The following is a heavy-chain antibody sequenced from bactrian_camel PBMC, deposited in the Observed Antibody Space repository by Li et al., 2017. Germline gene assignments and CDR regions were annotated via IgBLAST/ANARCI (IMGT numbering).Heavy chain of an antibody. CDR1: GFTFSAYW. CDR2: VTKGGETT. V-gene: IGHV3S1*01. J-gene: IGHJ4*01. CDR3: VRDLEDAGDY. Sequence: HVQLVESGGGLVQPGGSLRLSCAASGFTFSAYWMYWVRQAPGKGLEWVSSVTKGGETTSYADSVKGRFTISRDSAKNTVYLQMNSLKFEDTAVYYCVRDLEDAGDYWGQGTQVTVS. D-gene: IGHD1*01.